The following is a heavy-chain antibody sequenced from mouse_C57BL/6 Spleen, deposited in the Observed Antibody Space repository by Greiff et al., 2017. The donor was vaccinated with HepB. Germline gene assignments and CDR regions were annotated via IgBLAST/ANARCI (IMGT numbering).Heavy chain of an antibody. CDR2: ISYDGSN. Sequence: EVQLQESGPGLVKPSQSLSLTCSVTGYSITSGYYWNWIRQFPGNKLEWMGYISYDGSNNYNPSLKNRISITRDTSKNQFFLKLNSVTTEDTATYYCASGKDDYDDGFDYWGQGTTLTVSS. CDR3: ASGKDDYDDGFDY. CDR1: GYSITSGYY. D-gene: IGHD2-4*01. V-gene: IGHV3-6*01. J-gene: IGHJ2*01.